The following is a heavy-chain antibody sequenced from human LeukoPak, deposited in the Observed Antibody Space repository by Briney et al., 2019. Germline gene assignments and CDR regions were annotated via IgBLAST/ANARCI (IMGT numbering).Heavy chain of an antibody. CDR1: GYTPSSNY. Sequence: GGCLRLSCAPSGYTPSSNYMSWVRQAPGKGLEWGSDIFSGGSTYYADSVKGRFTISRDNSKNTLYLQMNSLRAEDTAVYYCAISTGYSSSWYYFDYWGQGTLVTVSS. CDR3: AISTGYSSSWYYFDY. V-gene: IGHV3-53*01. CDR2: IFSGGST. D-gene: IGHD6-13*01. J-gene: IGHJ4*02.